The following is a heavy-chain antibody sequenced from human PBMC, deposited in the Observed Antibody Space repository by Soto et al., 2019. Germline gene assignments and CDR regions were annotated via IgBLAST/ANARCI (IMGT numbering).Heavy chain of an antibody. Sequence: PSEILSLTCAVSGGSISSNWWSWVRQPPGKGLEWIGEIYHSGSTNYNPSLKSRVTISVDKSKNQFSLKLSSVTAEDTAVYYCERWGGGSSWSYGMDVWGQGTTVTVSS. CDR3: ERWGGGSSWSYGMDV. CDR2: IYHSGST. V-gene: IGHV4-4*02. D-gene: IGHD6-13*01. J-gene: IGHJ6*02. CDR1: GGSISSNW.